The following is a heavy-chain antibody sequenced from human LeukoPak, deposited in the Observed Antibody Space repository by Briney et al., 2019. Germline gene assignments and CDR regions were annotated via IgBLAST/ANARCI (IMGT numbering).Heavy chain of an antibody. D-gene: IGHD5-12*01. V-gene: IGHV3-7*01. Sequence: PGGSLRLSCAASGFSFSNYWMSWVRQAPVRGLEWVASVKQDGSEKHYVDSVKGRFTIPKDNAKNALYLQMSSLRADDTAVYYCAREARATFDYWGQGTAVTVSS. CDR3: AREARATFDY. CDR1: GFSFSNYW. CDR2: VKQDGSEK. J-gene: IGHJ4*02.